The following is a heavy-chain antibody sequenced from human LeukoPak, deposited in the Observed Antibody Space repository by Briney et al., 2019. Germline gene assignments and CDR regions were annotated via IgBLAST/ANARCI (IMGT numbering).Heavy chain of an antibody. J-gene: IGHJ6*03. CDR1: GGTFSSYS. Sequence: SVKVSSKASGGTFSSYSITWVRQAPGQGLEWMGGIMPLLNTANCAQQFQGRVTITTDESTSTAYMELSSLRFEDTAMYYCARVDRYHYYLDVWGKGTTVTVSS. CDR2: IMPLLNTA. CDR3: ARVDRYHYYLDV. V-gene: IGHV1-69*16.